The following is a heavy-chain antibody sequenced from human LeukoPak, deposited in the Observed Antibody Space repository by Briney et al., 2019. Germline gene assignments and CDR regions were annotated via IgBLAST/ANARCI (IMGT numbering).Heavy chain of an antibody. CDR1: GYSFTDYW. CDR2: IFPDDSDT. J-gene: IGHJ6*02. Sequence: GESLKISCQGSGYSFTDYWIGWVRQMPGKGLEWMGIIFPDDSDTKYSPSFQGQVTISVDKSINTAYLQWSSLKASDNAVYYCARHGLAGCIGGRCFTSFHYYGMDVWGQGTTVTVSS. CDR3: ARHGLAGCIGGRCFTSFHYYGMDV. V-gene: IGHV5-51*01. D-gene: IGHD2-15*01.